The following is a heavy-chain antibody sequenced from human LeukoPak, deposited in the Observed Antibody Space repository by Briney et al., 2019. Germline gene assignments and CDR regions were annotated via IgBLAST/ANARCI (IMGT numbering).Heavy chain of an antibody. CDR1: GFTFSSYS. D-gene: IGHD3-9*01. Sequence: GGSLRLSCAASGFTFSSYSMNWVRQAPGKGLEWVSAISGSGGSTYYADSVKGRFTISRDNSKNTLYLQMNSLRAEDTAVYYCAKEDFDWLLPTGAFDIWGQGTMVTVSS. CDR3: AKEDFDWLLPTGAFDI. V-gene: IGHV3-23*01. CDR2: ISGSGGST. J-gene: IGHJ3*02.